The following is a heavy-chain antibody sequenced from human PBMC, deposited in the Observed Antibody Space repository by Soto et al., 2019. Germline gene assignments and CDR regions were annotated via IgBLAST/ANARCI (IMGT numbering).Heavy chain of an antibody. D-gene: IGHD4-17*01. Sequence: SETLSLTCTVSGGSISSGDYYWSWIRQPPGKGLEWIGYIYYSGSTYYNPSLKSRVTISVDTSKNQFSLKLSSVTAADTAVYYCARARDYGGNGRYYYGMDVWGQGTTVTVSS. J-gene: IGHJ6*02. CDR1: GGSISSGDYY. CDR3: ARARDYGGNGRYYYGMDV. V-gene: IGHV4-30-4*01. CDR2: IYYSGST.